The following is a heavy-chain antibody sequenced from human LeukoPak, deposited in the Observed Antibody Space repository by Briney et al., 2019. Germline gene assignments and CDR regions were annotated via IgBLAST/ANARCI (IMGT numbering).Heavy chain of an antibody. CDR2: ISYDGSNK. D-gene: IGHD6-19*01. Sequence: GGSLRLSCAASGFTFSSYGMHWVRQAPGKGLEWVAVISYDGSNKYYADSVQGRFTISRDNSKNTLYLQMNSLRAEDTAVYYCAKDGGIAVAGTFDYWGQGTLVTVSS. J-gene: IGHJ4*02. CDR1: GFTFSSYG. V-gene: IGHV3-30*18. CDR3: AKDGGIAVAGTFDY.